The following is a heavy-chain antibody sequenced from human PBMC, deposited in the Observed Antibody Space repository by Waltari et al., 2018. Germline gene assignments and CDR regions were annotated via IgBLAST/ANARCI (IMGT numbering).Heavy chain of an antibody. D-gene: IGHD2-2*01. CDR3: LNLAYCNPSTCYPRPG. CDR2: LTHRGST. Sequence: QVKLKQWGAGLLKPSETLSLTCSVDGGSFTSYYWSWIRQPPGKGLEWIGELTHRGSTHYNPSLTGRGTMSVDKSKSQFSLKLTSVTAADTAVYYCLNLAYCNPSTCYPRPGWGPGNLVVVSS. V-gene: IGHV4-34*01. J-gene: IGHJ4*02. CDR1: GGSFTSYY.